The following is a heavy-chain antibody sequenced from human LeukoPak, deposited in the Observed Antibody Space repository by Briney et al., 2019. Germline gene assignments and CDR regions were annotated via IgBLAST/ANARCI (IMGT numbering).Heavy chain of an antibody. CDR1: GLTFSSYE. CDR3: ARGTLNIPGQHGAFDY. V-gene: IGHV3-48*03. D-gene: IGHD1-14*01. Sequence: PGGSLRLSCAASGLTFSSYEMNWVRQAPGKGLEWVSYISSSGSTIYYADSVKGRFTISRDNAKNSLYLQMNSLRAEDTAVYYCARGTLNIPGQHGAFDYWGQGTLVTVSS. J-gene: IGHJ4*02. CDR2: ISSSGSTI.